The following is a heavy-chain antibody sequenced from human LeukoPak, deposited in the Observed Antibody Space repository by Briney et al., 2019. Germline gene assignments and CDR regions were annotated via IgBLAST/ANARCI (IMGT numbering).Heavy chain of an antibody. CDR2: INHSGST. V-gene: IGHV4-34*01. CDR3: AGDRIAVAGPPGVFDY. CDR1: GGSFSGYY. J-gene: IGHJ4*02. D-gene: IGHD6-19*01. Sequence: PSETLSLTCAVYGGSFSGYYWSWIRQPPGKGLEWIGEINHSGSTNYNPSLKSRVTISVDTSKNQFSLKLSSVTAADTAVYYCAGDRIAVAGPPGVFDYWGQGTLVTVSS.